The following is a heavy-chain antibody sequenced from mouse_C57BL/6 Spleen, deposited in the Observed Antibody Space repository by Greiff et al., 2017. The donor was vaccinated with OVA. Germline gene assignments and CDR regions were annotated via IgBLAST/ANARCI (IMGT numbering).Heavy chain of an antibody. V-gene: IGHV6-6*01. D-gene: IGHD2-3*01. Sequence: EVKVEESGGGLVQPGGSMKLSCAASGFTFSDAWMDWVRQSPEKGLEWVAEIRNKANNHATYYAESVKGRFTISRDDSKSSVYLQMNSLRAEDTGIYYCTDDGFAYWGQGTLVTVSA. J-gene: IGHJ3*01. CDR2: IRNKANNHAT. CDR3: TDDGFAY. CDR1: GFTFSDAW.